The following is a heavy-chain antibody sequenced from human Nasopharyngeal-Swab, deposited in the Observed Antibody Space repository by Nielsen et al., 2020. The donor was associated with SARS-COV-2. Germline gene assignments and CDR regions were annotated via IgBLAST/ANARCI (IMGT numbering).Heavy chain of an antibody. D-gene: IGHD5-12*01. CDR1: CFSFTCYV. CDR2: ISAYNGNT. CDR3: AREGTWISGYFDY. J-gene: IGHJ4*02. V-gene: IGHV1-18*01. Sequence: ASVQVSCKASCFSFTCYVISWVPPAPGQGLEWMGWISAYNGNTNYAQKLQGRVTMTTDTSTSTAYMELRSLRSDDTAVYYCAREGTWISGYFDYWGQGTLVTVSS.